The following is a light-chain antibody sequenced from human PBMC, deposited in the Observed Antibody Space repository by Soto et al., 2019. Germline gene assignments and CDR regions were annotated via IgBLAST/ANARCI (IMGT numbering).Light chain of an antibody. V-gene: IGLV2-23*02. CDR2: EVS. CDR1: TSDVGSYDL. Sequence: QSVLTQPASVSGSPGQSITISCTGTTSDVGSYDLVSWYQQHPGKAPKIMIYEVSKRPSGDSNRFSGSKSGNTASLTISGLQAEDEADYYCCSYAGVRSPYVFGTGTKVT. CDR3: CSYAGVRSPYV. J-gene: IGLJ1*01.